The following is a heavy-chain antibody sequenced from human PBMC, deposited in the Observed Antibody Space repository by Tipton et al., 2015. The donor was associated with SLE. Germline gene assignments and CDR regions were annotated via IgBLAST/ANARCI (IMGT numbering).Heavy chain of an antibody. D-gene: IGHD3-10*01. CDR3: ANPVGYGSGTGGY. Sequence: SLRLSCAASGFTFSSYGMHWVRQAPGKGLEWVAFIRYDGSNKYYADSVKGRFTISRDNSKNTLYLQMNSLRAEDTAVYYCANPVGYGSGTGGYWGQGTLVTVSS. CDR1: GFTFSSYG. CDR2: IRYDGSNK. V-gene: IGHV3-30*02. J-gene: IGHJ4*02.